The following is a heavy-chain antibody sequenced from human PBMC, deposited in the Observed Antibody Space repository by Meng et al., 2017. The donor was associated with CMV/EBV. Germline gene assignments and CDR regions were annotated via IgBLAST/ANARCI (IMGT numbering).Heavy chain of an antibody. CDR3: ARKASRITIFGVVYYFDY. V-gene: IGHV1-69*10. D-gene: IGHD3-3*01. J-gene: IGHJ4*02. CDR2: IIPILGIA. Sequence: SVKVSCKASGGTFSSYAISWVRQAPGQGLEWMGGIIPILGIANYAQKFQGRVTITADKSTSTAYMELSSLRSEDKAVYYCARKASRITIFGVVYYFDYWGQGTLVTVSS. CDR1: GGTFSSYA.